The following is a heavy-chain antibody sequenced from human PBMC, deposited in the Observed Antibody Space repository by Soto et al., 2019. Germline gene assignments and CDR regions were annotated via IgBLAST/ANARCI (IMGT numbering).Heavy chain of an antibody. J-gene: IGHJ4*02. CDR2: TTASLGTR. CDR3: AAGDSSDTGDH. Sequence: QVQLVQSGAEVKKPGSSVKVSCKASGDTLSHYGVSWVRQVPGKGLEWMGGTTASLGTRDYAQKFQGRMTITSAESTTTSYMELNRVTSDDTAVYYCAAGDSSDTGDHWGQGTLVPVSS. V-gene: IGHV1-69*01. D-gene: IGHD5-18*01. CDR1: GDTLSHYG.